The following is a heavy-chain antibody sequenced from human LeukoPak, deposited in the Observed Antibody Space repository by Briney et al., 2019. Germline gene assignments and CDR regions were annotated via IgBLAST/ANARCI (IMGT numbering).Heavy chain of an antibody. CDR2: IYYSGST. CDR3: TRGRRYCSSTSYYVDYYYYYSMDV. D-gene: IGHD2-2*01. J-gene: IGHJ6*02. Sequence: SQTLSLTCTVSGGSISSGGYYWSWIRQHPGKGLEWIGYIYYSGSTYYNPSLKSRVTISVDTSKNQFSLELSSVTAAETAVYYCTRGRRYCSSTSYYVDYYYYYSMDVWGQGTTVTVSS. CDR1: GGSISSGGYY. V-gene: IGHV4-31*03.